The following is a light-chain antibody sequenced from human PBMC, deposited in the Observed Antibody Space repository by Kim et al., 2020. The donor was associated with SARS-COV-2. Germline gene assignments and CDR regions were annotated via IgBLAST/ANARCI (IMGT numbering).Light chain of an antibody. CDR3: QTWGSDIVV. J-gene: IGLJ2*01. CDR1: SGNSSYA. CDR2: LNSDGSH. V-gene: IGLV4-69*01. Sequence: ASVKFTCTLRSGNSSYAIAWHQQQPDKGPRYLMKLNSDGSHSKGDGIPDRFSGSSSGAERYLTISSLQSEDEADYYCQTWGSDIVVFGGGTQLTVL.